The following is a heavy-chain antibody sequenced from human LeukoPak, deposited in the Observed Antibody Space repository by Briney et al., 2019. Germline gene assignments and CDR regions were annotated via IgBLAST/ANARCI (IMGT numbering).Heavy chain of an antibody. CDR2: MNPNSGNT. J-gene: IGHJ4*02. D-gene: IGHD3-9*01. V-gene: IGHV1-8*01. CDR1: GYTFTSYD. Sequence: ASVKVSCKASGYTFTSYDINWVRQATGQGLECMGWMNPNSGNTGYAQKFQGRVTMTRNTSISTAYMELSSLRSEDTAVYYCARDQLYYDILTGYYSRSQFDYWGQGTLVTVSS. CDR3: ARDQLYYDILTGYYSRSQFDY.